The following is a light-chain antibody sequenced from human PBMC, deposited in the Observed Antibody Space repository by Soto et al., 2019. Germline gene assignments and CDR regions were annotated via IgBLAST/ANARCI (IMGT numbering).Light chain of an antibody. CDR2: GAS. CDR1: QSVSSK. CDR3: QPYGSSQTLT. Sequence: EIGLTQSPATLSFSPRERSTLSCMASQSVSSKLAWYQQKPGQAPRLLIYGASSRATGIPDRFCRSGSWTDYSLTIIRLETEDYAAYYCQPYGSSQTLTFGGGTKVDIK. V-gene: IGKV3-20*01. J-gene: IGKJ4*01.